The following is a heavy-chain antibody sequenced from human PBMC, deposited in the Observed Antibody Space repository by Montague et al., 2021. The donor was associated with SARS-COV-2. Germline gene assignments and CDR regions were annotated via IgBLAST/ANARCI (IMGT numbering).Heavy chain of an antibody. CDR3: ARVRAVPAAMRIFSLGRSYDGMDV. CDR1: GGSFSGYY. V-gene: IGHV4-34*01. Sequence: SKTLSLTCAVYGGSFSGYYWSWIRLPPGKGLEWIGEINHSGSTNCNPSLKSRVTISVDTSKNQFSLKLSSVTAADTAVYYCARVRAVPAAMRIFSLGRSYDGMDVWGQGTTVTVSS. CDR2: INHSGST. J-gene: IGHJ6*02. D-gene: IGHD2-2*01.